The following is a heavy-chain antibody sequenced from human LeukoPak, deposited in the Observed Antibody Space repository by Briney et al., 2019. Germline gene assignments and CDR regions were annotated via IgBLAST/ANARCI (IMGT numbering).Heavy chain of an antibody. CDR2: IRYSGSA. J-gene: IGHJ4*02. Sequence: SETLSLTCTVSGASISNSFYYWGWIRQPPGTGLEWIGHIRYSGSAYHNPSLKSRVTISVDTSKNQVSLNLSSVTAADTAVYYCARAKYDFWSGYYLPNFDYWGQGTLVTVSS. CDR1: GASISNSFYY. CDR3: ARAKYDFWSGYYLPNFDY. D-gene: IGHD3-3*01. V-gene: IGHV4-39*01.